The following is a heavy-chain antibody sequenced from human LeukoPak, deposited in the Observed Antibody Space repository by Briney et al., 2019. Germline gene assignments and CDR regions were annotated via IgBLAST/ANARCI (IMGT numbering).Heavy chain of an antibody. Sequence: SETLSLTCTVSGGSIRSGGYYWSWIRQHPGKGLEWIGYIYYSGSTYYNPSLKSRVTISVDTSKNQFSLKLSSVTAADTAVYYCARVVVVTASPFVDYGMDVWGQGTTVTVSS. J-gene: IGHJ6*02. CDR3: ARVVVVTASPFVDYGMDV. D-gene: IGHD2-21*02. CDR2: IYYSGST. V-gene: IGHV4-31*03. CDR1: GGSIRSGGYY.